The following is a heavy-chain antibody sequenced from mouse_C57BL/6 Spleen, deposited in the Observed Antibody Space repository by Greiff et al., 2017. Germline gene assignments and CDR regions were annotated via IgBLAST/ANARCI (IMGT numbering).Heavy chain of an antibody. CDR1: GFTFSDYY. CDR2: INYNGSST. CDR3: ARGDDDEYAMDD. Sequence: DVQLVESEGGLVQPGSSMKLSCTASGFTFSDYYMAWVRQVPEQGLEWVSNINYNGSSTYYMDSLKSRFIIARDNAKTILYLQMSSLKSEDTDTYYSARGDDDEYAMDDWGQGTSVTVSS. J-gene: IGHJ4*01. D-gene: IGHD2-4*01. V-gene: IGHV5-16*01.